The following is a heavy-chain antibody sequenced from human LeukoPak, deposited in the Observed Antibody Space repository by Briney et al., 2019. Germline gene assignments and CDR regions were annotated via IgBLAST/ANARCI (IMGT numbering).Heavy chain of an antibody. V-gene: IGHV3-23*01. D-gene: IGHD3-16*02. CDR3: AKGVITFGGVIAPGVYYFDY. J-gene: IGHJ4*02. CDR2: ISGSGGST. Sequence: GGSLRLSCAASGFTFSSYAMSWVRQAPGKGLEWVSAISGSGGSTYYADSVKGRFTISTDNSKNTLYLQMNSLRAEDTAVYYCAKGVITFGGVIAPGVYYFDYWGQGTLVTVSS. CDR1: GFTFSSYA.